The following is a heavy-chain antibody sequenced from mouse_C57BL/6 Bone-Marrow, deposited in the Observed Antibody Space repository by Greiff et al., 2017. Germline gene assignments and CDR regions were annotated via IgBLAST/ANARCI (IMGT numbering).Heavy chain of an antibody. J-gene: IGHJ2*01. V-gene: IGHV14-4*01. CDR3: THYYGSDY. D-gene: IGHD1-1*01. CDR1: GFNIKDDY. CDR2: IDPENGDT. Sequence: VQLKESGAELVRPGASVKLSCTASGFNIKDDYMHWVKQRPEQGLEWIGWIDPENGDTEYASKFQGKATITADTSSNTAYLQLSSLTSEDTAVYYCTHYYGSDYWGQGTTLTVSS.